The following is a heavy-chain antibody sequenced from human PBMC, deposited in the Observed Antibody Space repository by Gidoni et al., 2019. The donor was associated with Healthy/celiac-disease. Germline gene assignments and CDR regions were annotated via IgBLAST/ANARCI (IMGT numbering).Heavy chain of an antibody. CDR3: ARDGVSGSYYYYGMDV. J-gene: IGHJ6*02. V-gene: IGHV3-30*03. CDR2: ISYDGSNK. D-gene: IGHD1-26*01. Sequence: QVQLVESGGGVVQPGRSLRLSCEASGFTFSSYGMHWVRQAPGKGLEWVAVISYDGSNKYYADSVKGRFTISRDNSKNTLYLQRNSLRAEDTAVYYCARDGVSGSYYYYGMDVWGQGTTVTVSS. CDR1: GFTFSSYG.